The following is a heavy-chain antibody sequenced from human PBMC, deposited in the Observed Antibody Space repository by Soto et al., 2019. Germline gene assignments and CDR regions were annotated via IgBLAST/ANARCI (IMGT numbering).Heavy chain of an antibody. D-gene: IGHD3-16*01. Sequence: QVQLVQSGAEVKKPGASVKVSCKASGYIFSRYTVHWVRQAPGQRLEWMGWINAGNGNTKYSEKFQGRVTITRDTSAKTAYMERRSLKSEDTAVYYCTRGAGGGAFDYWGQGTLVTVSS. V-gene: IGHV1-3*01. CDR1: GYIFSRYT. J-gene: IGHJ4*02. CDR2: INAGNGNT. CDR3: TRGAGGGAFDY.